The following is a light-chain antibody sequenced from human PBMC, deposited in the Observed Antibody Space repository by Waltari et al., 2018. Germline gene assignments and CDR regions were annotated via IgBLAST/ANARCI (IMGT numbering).Light chain of an antibody. V-gene: IGLV2-14*01. Sequence: QSALTQPASVSGSPGQSITISCTGTSSDVGGYNYVSWYQQHPGKAPKLMIYEVSNRPSGLSNRFSGSKSGNTASLTISGLQAEDEAYYYCSSYTTSSTVVFGGGTKLTVL. CDR3: SSYTTSSTVV. CDR1: SSDVGGYNY. CDR2: EVS. J-gene: IGLJ3*02.